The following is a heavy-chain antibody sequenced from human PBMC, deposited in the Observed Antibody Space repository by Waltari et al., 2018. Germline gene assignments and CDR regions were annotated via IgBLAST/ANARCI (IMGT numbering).Heavy chain of an antibody. Sequence: EVQLVESGGGLIQPGGSLRLSCAASGFTVSSNYMRWVRQAPGKGLEWVSVIYSGGSTYYADSVKGRFTISRDNSKNTLYLQMNSLRAEDTAVYYCATEPEPTFYYYYGMDVWGQGTTVTVSS. CDR2: IYSGGST. D-gene: IGHD1-26*01. J-gene: IGHJ6*02. V-gene: IGHV3-53*01. CDR1: GFTVSSNY. CDR3: ATEPEPTFYYYYGMDV.